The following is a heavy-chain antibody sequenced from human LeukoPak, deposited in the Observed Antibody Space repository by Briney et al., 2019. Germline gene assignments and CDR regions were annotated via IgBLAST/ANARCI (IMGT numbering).Heavy chain of an antibody. V-gene: IGHV3-21*01. Sequence: GGSLRLSCAASGFTFSSYSMNWVRQAPGKGLEWVSSISSSSSYIYYADSVKGRFTISRGNAKNSLYLQMNSLRAEDTAVYYCARSNYDFWSGYYPVYWGQGTLVTVSS. CDR3: ARSNYDFWSGYYPVY. CDR2: ISSSSSYI. CDR1: GFTFSSYS. J-gene: IGHJ4*02. D-gene: IGHD3-3*01.